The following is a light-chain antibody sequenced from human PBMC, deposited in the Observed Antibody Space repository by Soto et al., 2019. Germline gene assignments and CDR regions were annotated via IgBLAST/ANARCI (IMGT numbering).Light chain of an antibody. CDR3: SSYTTSNTYV. V-gene: IGLV2-18*02. Sequence: ALTQPPSVSGSPGQSVTISCTGTSSDVGYYNSVSWYQQPPGTVPKLMIFEVSNRPSGVPDRFSGSKSGNTASLTISGLQAEDEADYYCSSYTTSNTYVFGTGTKLTVL. CDR2: EVS. J-gene: IGLJ1*01. CDR1: SSDVGYYNS.